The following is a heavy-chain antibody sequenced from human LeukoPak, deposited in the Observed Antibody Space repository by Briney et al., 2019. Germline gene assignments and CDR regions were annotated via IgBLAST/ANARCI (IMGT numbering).Heavy chain of an antibody. J-gene: IGHJ4*02. Sequence: GGSLRLSCAASGFTFSSYWMHWVRQAPGKGLVWVSRINSDGSSTSYADSVKGRFTISRDNSKNTLYLQMNSLRAEDTAVYYCAREPLQQLVLDYWGQGTLVTVSS. V-gene: IGHV3-74*01. CDR3: AREPLQQLVLDY. CDR2: INSDGSST. D-gene: IGHD6-13*01. CDR1: GFTFSSYW.